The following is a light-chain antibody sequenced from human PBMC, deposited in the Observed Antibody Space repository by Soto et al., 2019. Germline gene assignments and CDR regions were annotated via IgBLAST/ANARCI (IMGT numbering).Light chain of an antibody. J-gene: IGLJ2*01. CDR3: TSYTTIFA. CDR2: DVS. V-gene: IGLV2-14*01. Sequence: QSALTQPASVSGSPGQSITISCTGTSSDVGGYNYVSWYQQHPGKAPKLMIYDVSTRPSGVSNRFSGSKSGNTASLTISGLQALQAEDDACCYCTSYTTIFAFGAGTKLTVL. CDR1: SSDVGGYNY.